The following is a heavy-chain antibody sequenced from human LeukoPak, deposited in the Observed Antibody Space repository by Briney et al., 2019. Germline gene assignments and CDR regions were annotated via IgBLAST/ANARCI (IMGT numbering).Heavy chain of an antibody. Sequence: GGSLRLSCAASGFTFISYGMHWVRQAPGKGLEWVAVIWYDGSNKYYADSVKGRFTISRDNSKNTLYLQMNSLRAEDTAVYYCAKDGRDGYNGFDYWGQGTLVTVSS. CDR3: AKDGRDGYNGFDY. CDR1: GFTFISYG. D-gene: IGHD5-24*01. J-gene: IGHJ4*02. CDR2: IWYDGSNK. V-gene: IGHV3-33*06.